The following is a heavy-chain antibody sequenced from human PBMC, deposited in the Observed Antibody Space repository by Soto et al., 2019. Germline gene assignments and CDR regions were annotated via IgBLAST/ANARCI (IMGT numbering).Heavy chain of an antibody. CDR3: ARDLKQLGPLFDY. CDR1: GFTFSSYE. Sequence: GGSLRLSCAASGFTFSSYEMNWVRQAPGKGLEWVSYISSSGSTIYYADSVKGRFTISRDDAKNSLYLQMNSLRAEDTAVYYCARDLKQLGPLFDYWGQGTLVTVSS. V-gene: IGHV3-48*03. D-gene: IGHD6-6*01. CDR2: ISSSGSTI. J-gene: IGHJ4*02.